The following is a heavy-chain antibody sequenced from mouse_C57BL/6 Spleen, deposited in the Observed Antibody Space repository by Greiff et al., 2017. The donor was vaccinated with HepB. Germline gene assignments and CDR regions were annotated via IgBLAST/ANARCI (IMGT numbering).Heavy chain of an antibody. D-gene: IGHD1-1*01. V-gene: IGHV1-55*01. Sequence: QVQLKQPGAELVKPGASVKMSCKASGYTFTSYWITWVKQRPGQGLEWIGDIYPGSGSTNYNEKFKSKATLTVDTSSSTAYMQLSSLTSEDSAVYDCAREKDYGSSYGFAYWGQGTLVTVSA. CDR1: GYTFTSYW. J-gene: IGHJ3*01. CDR2: IYPGSGST. CDR3: AREKDYGSSYGFAY.